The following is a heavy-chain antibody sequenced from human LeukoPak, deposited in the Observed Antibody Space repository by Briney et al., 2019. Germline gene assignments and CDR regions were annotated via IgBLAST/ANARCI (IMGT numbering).Heavy chain of an antibody. CDR1: GGSISSSSYY. CDR3: AATGIAAEELDY. J-gene: IGHJ4*02. Sequence: SQTLSLTCTVSGGSISSSSYYWGWIRQPPGKGLEWIGSIYYSGSTYYNPSLKSRVTISVDTSKNQFSLKLSSVTAADTAVYYCAATGIAAEELDYWGQGTLVTVSS. D-gene: IGHD6-13*01. CDR2: IYYSGST. V-gene: IGHV4-39*01.